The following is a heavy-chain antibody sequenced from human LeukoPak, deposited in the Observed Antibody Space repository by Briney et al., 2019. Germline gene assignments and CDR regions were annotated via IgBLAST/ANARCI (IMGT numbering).Heavy chain of an antibody. CDR3: AKDRRTPYDSSGYYSDY. Sequence: GGSLRLSCAASGFTFSSYGMHWVRQAPGKGLEWVSAISGSGGSTYYADSVEGRFTISRDNSKNTLYLQMNSLRAEDTAVYYCAKDRRTPYDSSGYYSDYWGQGTLVTVSS. J-gene: IGHJ4*02. D-gene: IGHD3-22*01. CDR1: GFTFSSYG. V-gene: IGHV3-23*01. CDR2: ISGSGGST.